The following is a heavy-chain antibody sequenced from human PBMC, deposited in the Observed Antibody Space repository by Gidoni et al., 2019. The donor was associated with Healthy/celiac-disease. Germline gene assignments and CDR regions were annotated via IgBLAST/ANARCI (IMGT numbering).Heavy chain of an antibody. D-gene: IGHD3-22*01. CDR2: IYYSGST. CDR1: GGSISSGGYY. Sequence: QVQLQESGPGLLKPSQTLSLPCTVSGGSISSGGYYWSWIRQHPGKGLEWIGYIYYSGSTYYNPSLKSRVTISVDTSKNQFALKLSSVTAADTAGYYCARDPDADSSGSLDAFDIWGQGTMVTVSS. V-gene: IGHV4-31*03. J-gene: IGHJ3*02. CDR3: ARDPDADSSGSLDAFDI.